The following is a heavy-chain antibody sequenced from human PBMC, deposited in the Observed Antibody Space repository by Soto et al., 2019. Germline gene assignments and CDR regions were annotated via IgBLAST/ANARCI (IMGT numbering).Heavy chain of an antibody. D-gene: IGHD6-19*01. CDR3: ARGPSSGWYWDY. CDR2: ISSSSSYI. CDR1: VFTFSSYS. V-gene: IGHV3-21*01. J-gene: IGHJ4*02. Sequence: GGSLGLSCAASVFTFSSYSMNWVRQAPGKGLEWVSSISSSSSYIYYADSVKGRFTISRDNAKNSLYLQMNSLRAEDTAVYYCARGPSSGWYWDYWGQGTLVTVSS.